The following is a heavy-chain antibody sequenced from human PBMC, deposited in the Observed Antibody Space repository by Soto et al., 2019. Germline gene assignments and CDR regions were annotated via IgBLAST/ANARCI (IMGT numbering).Heavy chain of an antibody. Sequence: ASARVSYKASGNTFTSYYMHWVRQAPGQGLEWMGIINPSGGSTSYAQKFQGRVTMTRDTSTSTVYMELSSLRSEDTAVYYCARTNLGISVDDTTTPEIDNWCLGTALTISA. CDR1: GNTFTSYY. CDR3: ARTNLGISVDDTTTPEIDN. CDR2: INPSGGST. J-gene: IGHJ4*02. V-gene: IGHV1-46*01. D-gene: IGHD6-19*01.